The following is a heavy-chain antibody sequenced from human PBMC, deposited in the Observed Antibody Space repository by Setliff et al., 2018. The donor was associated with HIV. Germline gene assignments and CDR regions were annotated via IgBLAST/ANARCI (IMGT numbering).Heavy chain of an antibody. D-gene: IGHD5-18*01. CDR1: GGSISSGGYY. V-gene: IGHV4-31*03. CDR3: ARIAWYSESTYGHDLYYFDF. Sequence: SETLSLTCTVSGGSISSGGYYWSWIRQHPGKGLEWIGYIYYSGSTYYNPSLKSRVTISVDTSKNQFSLKLSSVTAADTAVYFCARIAWYSESTYGHDLYYFDFWGQGSLVTVSS. CDR2: IYYSGST. J-gene: IGHJ4*02.